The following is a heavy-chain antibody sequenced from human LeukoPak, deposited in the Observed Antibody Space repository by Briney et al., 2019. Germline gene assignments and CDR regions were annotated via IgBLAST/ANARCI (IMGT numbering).Heavy chain of an antibody. Sequence: PGGPLRLSCAASGFTVSSKYMSWVRQTPGKGLQWVALIYSSGDAYTPDSVKGRFTISRDDSENTLYLQMDSLRAEDTAVYYCATGYYFGSGSYGYLDYWGQGTLVTVSS. D-gene: IGHD3-10*01. CDR3: ATGYYFGSGSYGYLDY. J-gene: IGHJ4*02. V-gene: IGHV3-53*01. CDR2: IYSSGDA. CDR1: GFTVSSKY.